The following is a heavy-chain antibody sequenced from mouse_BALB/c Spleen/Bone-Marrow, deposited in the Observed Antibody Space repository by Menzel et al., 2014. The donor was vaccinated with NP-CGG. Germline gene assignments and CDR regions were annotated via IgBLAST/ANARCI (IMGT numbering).Heavy chain of an antibody. Sequence: VQLQQSGAEPVKPGASVKLSCTASGFNIKDTYMHWVKQRPEQGLEWIGRIDPANGSTKYDPKFQGKATITADTSSNTAYLQLSSLTSEDTAVYYCARYYYGYYFDYWGQGTTLTVSS. CDR2: IDPANGST. D-gene: IGHD1-2*01. J-gene: IGHJ2*01. CDR3: ARYYYGYYFDY. CDR1: GFNIKDTY. V-gene: IGHV14-3*02.